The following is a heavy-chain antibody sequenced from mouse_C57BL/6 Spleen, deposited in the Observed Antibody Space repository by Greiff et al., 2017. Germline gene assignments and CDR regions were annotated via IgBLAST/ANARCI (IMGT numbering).Heavy chain of an antibody. CDR2: IDPSDSET. CDR3: ARDGYYGGAWFAY. D-gene: IGHD2-3*01. Sequence: QVQLQQPGAELVRPGSSVKLSCKASGYTFTSYWMHWVKQRPIQGLEWIGNIDPSDSETHYNQKFKDKATLTVDKSSSTAYMQLSSLSSEDSAVYYCARDGYYGGAWFAYWGQGILVTFSA. V-gene: IGHV1-52*01. J-gene: IGHJ3*01. CDR1: GYTFTSYW.